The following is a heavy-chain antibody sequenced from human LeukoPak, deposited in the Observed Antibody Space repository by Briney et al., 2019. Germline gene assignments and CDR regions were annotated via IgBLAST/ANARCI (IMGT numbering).Heavy chain of an antibody. Sequence: KTGGSLRLSCAASGFTFSSYSMNWVRQAPGKGLEWVSSISSSSSYIYYADSVKGRFTISRDNAKNSLYLQMNSLRAEDTAVYYCAKVRTYFYHGLDVWGQGTTVTVSS. J-gene: IGHJ6*02. CDR1: GFTFSSYS. V-gene: IGHV3-21*04. D-gene: IGHD1-14*01. CDR2: ISSSSSYI. CDR3: AKVRTYFYHGLDV.